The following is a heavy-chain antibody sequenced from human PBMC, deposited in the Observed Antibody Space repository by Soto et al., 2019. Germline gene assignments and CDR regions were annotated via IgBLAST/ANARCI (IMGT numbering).Heavy chain of an antibody. V-gene: IGHV3-53*01. CDR3: ATQPGGGGY. CDR2: IYSGGYT. CDR1: GFAVSNNY. J-gene: IGHJ4*02. Sequence: EVQLVESGGGLIQPGGSLILSCAVSGFAVSNNYMSWVRQAPGKGLEGVSVIYSGGYTAYGDSVKGRFTISRDNSKNTLKLKMNTLRPGPAAVFSWATQPGGGGYWGQGTLVTVSS. D-gene: IGHD3-10*01.